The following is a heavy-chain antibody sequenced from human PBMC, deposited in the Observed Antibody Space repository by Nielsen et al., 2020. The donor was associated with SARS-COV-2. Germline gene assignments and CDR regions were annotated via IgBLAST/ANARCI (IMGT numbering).Heavy chain of an antibody. D-gene: IGHD6-19*01. Sequence: SETLSLTCAVSGGSISSGDYYWSWIRQPPGKGLEWIGYIHYRGSTDYNPSLKSRVTISEDTSKNLFSLNLTSVTAADTALYYCARDRAAVSGSAFDIWGQGTMVTVSS. CDR1: GGSISSGDYY. J-gene: IGHJ3*02. V-gene: IGHV4-30-4*01. CDR3: ARDRAAVSGSAFDI. CDR2: IHYRGST.